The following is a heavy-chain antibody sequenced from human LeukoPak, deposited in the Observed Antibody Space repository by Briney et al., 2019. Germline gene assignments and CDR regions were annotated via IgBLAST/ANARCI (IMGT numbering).Heavy chain of an antibody. V-gene: IGHV1-2*06. Sequence: ASVKVSCKASGYTFTGYYMHWVRQAPGQGLEWMGRINPNSGGTNYAQKLQGRVTMTTDTSTSTAYMELRSLRSDDTAVYYCARDLGRYWFDPWGQGTLVTVSS. CDR3: ARDLGRYWFDP. CDR2: INPNSGGT. D-gene: IGHD1-26*01. J-gene: IGHJ5*02. CDR1: GYTFTGYY.